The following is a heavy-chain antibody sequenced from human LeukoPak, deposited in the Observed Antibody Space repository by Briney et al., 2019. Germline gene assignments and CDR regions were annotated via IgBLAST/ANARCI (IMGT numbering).Heavy chain of an antibody. J-gene: IGHJ4*02. V-gene: IGHV3-21*01. Sequence: GGSLRLSCVVSGFTFSSYTMNWVRQAPGRGLEWVSSISSSGSYMFYADSVKGRFTLSRDNAKNSPYLQMNSLRAEDTAVYYCAREWGPAAMAHTLNWGQGTLVTVSS. D-gene: IGHD2-2*01. CDR1: GFTFSSYT. CDR3: AREWGPAAMAHTLN. CDR2: ISSSGSYM.